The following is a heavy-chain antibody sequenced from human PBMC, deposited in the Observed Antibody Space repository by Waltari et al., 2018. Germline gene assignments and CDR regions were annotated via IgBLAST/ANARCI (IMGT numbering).Heavy chain of an antibody. Sequence: QVHLQESGPGQVKPSETLSLTCDVSRGSIRSHYWSWIRRPPGTGLEWIGYIYYNGATNYNPALMSRVTISVDTAKNQFSLKLSSVTAAYTAVYYCARDRVVPADEPDYYGLDVWGQGTTVTVSS. CDR2: IYYNGAT. V-gene: IGHV4-59*11. CDR3: ARDRVVPADEPDYYGLDV. J-gene: IGHJ6*02. D-gene: IGHD2-2*01. CDR1: RGSIRSHY.